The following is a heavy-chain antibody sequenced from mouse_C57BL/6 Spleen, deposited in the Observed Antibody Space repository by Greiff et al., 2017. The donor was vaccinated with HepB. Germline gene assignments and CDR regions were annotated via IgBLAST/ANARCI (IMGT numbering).Heavy chain of an antibody. D-gene: IGHD2-3*01. V-gene: IGHV1-69*01. CDR1: GYTFTSYW. Sequence: QVQLQQPGAELVMPGASVKLSCKASGYTFTSYWMHWVQQRPGQGLEWIGEIDPSDSYTNYNQKFKGKSTLTVDKSSSTAYMQLSSLTSEDSAVYYCARYDGYSSWFAYWGQGTLVTVSA. CDR3: ARYDGYSSWFAY. J-gene: IGHJ3*01. CDR2: IDPSDSYT.